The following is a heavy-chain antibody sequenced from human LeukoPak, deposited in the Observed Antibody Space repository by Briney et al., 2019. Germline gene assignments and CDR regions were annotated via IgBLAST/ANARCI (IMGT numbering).Heavy chain of an antibody. CDR1: GFTFINYP. D-gene: IGHD3-3*01. Sequence: GTSLRLSCAASGFTFINYPMHWVRQAPGKGLEWVAIISYDGSHKYYADSVKGRFTISRDNAKNSLYLQMNSLRAEDTAVYYCARASIRFLEWLLSYFDYWGQGTLVTVSS. J-gene: IGHJ4*02. CDR3: ARASIRFLEWLLSYFDY. V-gene: IGHV3-30*04. CDR2: ISYDGSHK.